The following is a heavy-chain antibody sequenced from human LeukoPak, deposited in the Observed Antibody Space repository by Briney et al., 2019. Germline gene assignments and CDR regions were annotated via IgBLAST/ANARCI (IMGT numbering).Heavy chain of an antibody. Sequence: SQTLSLTCTVSGGSISSGDYYWSWISQPPGKGLEWIGYIDYSGSTYYNPSLKSRVTISVDTSKNQFSLKLSSVTAADTAVYYCARVLPYDFWSGPSPYYFDYWGQGTLVTVSS. V-gene: IGHV4-30-4*08. CDR1: GGSISSGDYY. D-gene: IGHD3-3*01. J-gene: IGHJ4*02. CDR3: ARVLPYDFWSGPSPYYFDY. CDR2: IDYSGST.